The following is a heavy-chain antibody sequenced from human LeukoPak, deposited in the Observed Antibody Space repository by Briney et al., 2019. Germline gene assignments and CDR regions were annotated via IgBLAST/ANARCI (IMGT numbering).Heavy chain of an antibody. D-gene: IGHD6-19*01. V-gene: IGHV3-23*01. CDR1: YG. J-gene: IGHJ4*02. Sequence: YGVXXVREPXXXXXEXVSGLTPTGPTTYSPFSVKALFTLSTDTSKNTLYLQMNTLSAEDTAIYYCAKDHGTAVAGFYYWGQGTLVTVSS. CDR3: AKDHGTAVAGFYY. CDR2: LTPTGPTT.